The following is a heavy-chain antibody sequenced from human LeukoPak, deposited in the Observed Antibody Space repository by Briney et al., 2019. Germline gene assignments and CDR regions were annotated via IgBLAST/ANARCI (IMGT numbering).Heavy chain of an antibody. D-gene: IGHD3-3*01. CDR1: GYSFTSYW. J-gene: IGHJ6*03. CDR2: IYPGDSDT. CDR3: ARLTYYDFWSGYSSYSYYMDV. Sequence: GESLKISCKGSGYSFTSYWIGWVRQMPGKGLEWMGIIYPGDSDTRYSPSFQGQVTISADKSISTAYLKWSSLKASDTAMYYCARLTYYDFWSGYSSYSYYMDVWGKGTTVTVSS. V-gene: IGHV5-51*01.